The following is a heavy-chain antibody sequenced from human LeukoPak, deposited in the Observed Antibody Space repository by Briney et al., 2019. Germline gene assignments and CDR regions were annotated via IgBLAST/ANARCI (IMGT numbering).Heavy chain of an antibody. V-gene: IGHV3-30*04. CDR1: GFTFGSYA. Sequence: PGRSLRLSCAASGFTFGSYAMHWVRQAPGKGLEWVAVISYDGSNKYYADSVKGRFTISRDNSKNTLYLQMNSLRAEDTAVYYCARGSYDILTGYPYYFDYWGQGPLVTVSS. D-gene: IGHD3-9*01. CDR3: ARGSYDILTGYPYYFDY. CDR2: ISYDGSNK. J-gene: IGHJ4*02.